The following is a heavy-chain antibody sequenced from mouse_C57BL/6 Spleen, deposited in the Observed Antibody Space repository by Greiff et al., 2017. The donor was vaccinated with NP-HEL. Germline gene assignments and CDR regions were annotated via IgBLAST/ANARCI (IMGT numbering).Heavy chain of an antibody. J-gene: IGHJ2*01. D-gene: IGHD3-3*01. V-gene: IGHV5-4*01. CDR3: ARDGGGTGDYFDY. Sequence: DVMLVESGGGLVKPGGSLKLSCAASGFTFSSYAMSWVRQTPEKRLEWVATISDGGSYTYYPDNVKGRFTISRDNAKNNLYLQMSHLKSEDTAMYYCARDGGGTGDYFDYWGQGTTLTVSS. CDR2: ISDGGSYT. CDR1: GFTFSSYA.